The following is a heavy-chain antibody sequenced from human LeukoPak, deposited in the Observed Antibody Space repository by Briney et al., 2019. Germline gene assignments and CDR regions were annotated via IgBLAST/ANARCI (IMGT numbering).Heavy chain of an antibody. CDR2: IYYGGRT. J-gene: IGHJ4*02. CDR1: GDSVSSGTYY. V-gene: IGHV4-61*01. CDR3: ARVLIAVAAFDY. Sequence: SETLSLTCTVSGDSVSSGTYYWTWIRQPPGKGLEWIGYIYYGGRTNYSPSLKSRITISVDTSKNQVSLNLRSVTSADAAVYYCARVLIAVAAFDYWGQGTLVTVSS. D-gene: IGHD6-19*01.